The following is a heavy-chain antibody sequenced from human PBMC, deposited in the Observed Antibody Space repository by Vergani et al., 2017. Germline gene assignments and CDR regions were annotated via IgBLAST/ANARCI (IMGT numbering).Heavy chain of an antibody. CDR2: INHSGST. V-gene: IGHV4-34*01. CDR3: ARWVEGQYYFDY. D-gene: IGHD1-1*01. J-gene: IGHJ4*02. CDR1: GGSFSGFH. Sequence: QVQLQQWGAGLLKPSETLSLTCGVFGGSFSGFHWSWIRQPPGKGLEWIGEINHSGSTNYNPSLKSRVTISLDTSKNHFSLKLISVTAADTAVYYCARWVEGQYYFDYWGQGTLVTVSS.